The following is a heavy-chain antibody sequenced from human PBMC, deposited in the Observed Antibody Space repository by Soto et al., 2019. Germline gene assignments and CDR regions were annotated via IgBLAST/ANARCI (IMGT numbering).Heavy chain of an antibody. J-gene: IGHJ5*02. D-gene: IGHD6-19*01. CDR1: GFTFSSSA. Sequence: EVQLLDSGGGLVQPGGSLRLSCAASGFTFSSSAMSWVRQAPGKGLEWVSAVSGSGGTTYYADSLRGRFTISRDNSKNTLYLQMTSLRAEDTAIYFCARCTVDTIVTSGWCHYLDPWGQGTLVTVSS. CDR3: ARCTVDTIVTSGWCHYLDP. V-gene: IGHV3-23*01. CDR2: VSGSGGTT.